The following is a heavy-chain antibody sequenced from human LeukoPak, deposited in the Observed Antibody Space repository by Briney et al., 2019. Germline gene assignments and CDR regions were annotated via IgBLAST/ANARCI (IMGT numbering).Heavy chain of an antibody. D-gene: IGHD4-17*01. V-gene: IGHV1-2*02. CDR1: GYTFTGYY. J-gene: IGHJ4*02. CDR3: ARYNGDYAFDY. CDR2: INPNSGGT. Sequence: SVSVSCKASGYTFTGYYMHWVRRAPGQGLEWMGWINPNSGGTNYAQKFAGRVTMTRDTSISTAYMELSRLRSDDTAVYYCARYNGDYAFDYRGQGTPGTVSS.